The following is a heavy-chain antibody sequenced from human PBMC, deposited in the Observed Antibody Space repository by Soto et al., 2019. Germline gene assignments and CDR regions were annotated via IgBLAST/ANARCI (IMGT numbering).Heavy chain of an antibody. D-gene: IGHD3-22*01. V-gene: IGHV3-23*01. CDR3: AKDPIVVVQPRLFDY. CDR2: ISGSGGST. Sequence: EVQLLESGGGLVQPGGSLRLSCAASGFTFSSYAMSWVRQAPGKGLEWVSAISGSGGSTYYADSVKGRFTISRDNSKNTLSLQMNSPRAEDTAVYYCAKDPIVVVQPRLFDYWGQGTLVTVSS. J-gene: IGHJ4*02. CDR1: GFTFSSYA.